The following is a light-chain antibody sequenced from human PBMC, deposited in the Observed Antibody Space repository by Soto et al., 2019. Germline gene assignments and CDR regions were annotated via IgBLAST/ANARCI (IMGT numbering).Light chain of an antibody. CDR1: QSLVFSDGNTY. CDR3: MQGAHWPYT. Sequence: DVVMTQPPLSLPVTLGQPASISCRSSQSLVFSDGNTYLNWFHQRPGQSPRRLIYKVSDRDSGVPDRFSGSGSGTDFTLQISRVEAEDVGVYYCMQGAHWPYTFGQGTKLEIK. J-gene: IGKJ2*01. CDR2: KVS. V-gene: IGKV2-30*01.